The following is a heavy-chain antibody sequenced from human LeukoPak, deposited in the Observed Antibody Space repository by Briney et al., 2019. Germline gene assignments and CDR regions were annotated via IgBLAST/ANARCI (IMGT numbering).Heavy chain of an antibody. J-gene: IGHJ4*02. CDR3: ARDWGAYYHFFDY. CDR1: GFSMSAYW. CDR2: IKQDGGER. Sequence: GGSLRLSCEASGFSMSAYWMSWVRQAPGKGLEWVGNIKQDGGERNYVDSVKGRFTISRDNAKKSLYLQMNILRAEDTAVYYCARDWGAYYHFFDYWGQGTLVTVSS. D-gene: IGHD3-22*01. V-gene: IGHV3-7*01.